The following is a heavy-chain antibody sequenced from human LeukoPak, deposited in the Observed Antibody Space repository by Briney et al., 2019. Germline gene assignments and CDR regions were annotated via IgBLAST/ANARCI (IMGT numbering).Heavy chain of an antibody. D-gene: IGHD5-18*01. CDR2: IYYGGST. Sequence: PSETLSLTCTVSGGSISSGDYYWSWLRQPPGKGLEWIGYIYYGGSTYYNPSLKSRVTISVDTSKNQFSLKLSSVTAADTAVYYCARQRGDTAMVTPYYYYGMDVWGQGTMVTVSS. CDR3: ARQRGDTAMVTPYYYYGMDV. CDR1: GGSISSGDYY. V-gene: IGHV4-30-4*01. J-gene: IGHJ6*02.